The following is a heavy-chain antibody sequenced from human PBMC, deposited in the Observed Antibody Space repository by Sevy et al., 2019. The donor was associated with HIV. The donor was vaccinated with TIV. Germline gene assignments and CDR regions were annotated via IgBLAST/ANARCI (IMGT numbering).Heavy chain of an antibody. CDR1: GGTFSSYA. V-gene: IGHV1-69*13. J-gene: IGHJ6*02. Sequence: ASVKVSGKASGGTFSSYAISWVRQAPGQGLEWMGGIIPIFGTANYAQKCQGRVTITADESTSTAYMELSSLRSEDTAVYYCAAQYCSSTSCYMVYYYYGMDVWGQGTTVTVSS. CDR3: AAQYCSSTSCYMVYYYYGMDV. D-gene: IGHD2-2*02. CDR2: IIPIFGTA.